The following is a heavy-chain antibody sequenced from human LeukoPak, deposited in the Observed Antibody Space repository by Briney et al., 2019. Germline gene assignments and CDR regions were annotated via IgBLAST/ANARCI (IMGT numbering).Heavy chain of an antibody. V-gene: IGHV3-33*01. CDR3: ARGGLTIAEATTSWYLDY. J-gene: IGHJ4*02. Sequence: GGSLRLSCAASGFTFSTYGMHWVRQAQGKGLEWVALTWYDGSNKNYADSVKGRFTISRDNSKNTLYLQMNGLRGEDTAVYFCARGGLTIAEATTSWYLDYWGRGTLVTVSS. D-gene: IGHD1-26*01. CDR2: TWYDGSNK. CDR1: GFTFSTYG.